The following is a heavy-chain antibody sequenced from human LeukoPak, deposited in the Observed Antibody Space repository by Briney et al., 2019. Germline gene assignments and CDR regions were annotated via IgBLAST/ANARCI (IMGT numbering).Heavy chain of an antibody. CDR2: ISSSGSTI. J-gene: IGHJ5*02. V-gene: IGHV3-11*01. CDR1: GFTFSDYY. Sequence: GGSLRLSCAASGFTFSDYYMSWIRQAPGKGLEWVSYISSSGSTIYYADSVKGRFTISRDNAKNSLYLQMNSLRAEDTAVYYCARDRSVDPMVQGKSTYSYNWFDPWGQGTLVTVSS. CDR3: ARDRSVDPMVQGKSTYSYNWFDP. D-gene: IGHD3-10*01.